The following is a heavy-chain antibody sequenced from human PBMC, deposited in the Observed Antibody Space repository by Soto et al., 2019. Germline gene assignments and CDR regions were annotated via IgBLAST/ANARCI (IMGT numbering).Heavy chain of an antibody. Sequence: EVQLLESGGGLVQPGGSLRLSCAASGFTFSNYGMSWVRQAPVKGLEWVSGISGSGGGPYYADSLKGRFTISRHNSKNTQYRQMSSRRGEDTAVYYCANPPRGQRMIDGSEYCFDFSGQETIVTVSS. D-gene: IGHD6-6*01. V-gene: IGHV3-23*01. CDR1: GFTFSNYG. J-gene: IGHJ4*02. CDR3: ANPPRGQRMIDGSEYCFDF. CDR2: ISGSGGGP.